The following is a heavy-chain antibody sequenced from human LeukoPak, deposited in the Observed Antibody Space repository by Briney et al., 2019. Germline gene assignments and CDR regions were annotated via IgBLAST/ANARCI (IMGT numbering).Heavy chain of an antibody. Sequence: SQTLSLTCTVSGGSISSGGYYWSWIRQPPGKGLEWIGYIYYSGSTYYNPSLKSRVTISVDTSKNQFSLKLSSVTAADTAVYYCARSPLVAAVRLGVPTYWYFDLWGRGTLVTVSS. CDR2: IYYSGST. J-gene: IGHJ2*01. CDR3: ARSPLVAAVRLGVPTYWYFDL. CDR1: GGSISSGGYY. V-gene: IGHV4-31*03. D-gene: IGHD6-13*01.